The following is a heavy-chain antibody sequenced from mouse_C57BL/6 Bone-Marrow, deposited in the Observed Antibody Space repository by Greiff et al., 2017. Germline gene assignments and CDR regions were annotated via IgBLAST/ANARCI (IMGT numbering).Heavy chain of an antibody. J-gene: IGHJ2*01. Sequence: EVKLVESGGGLVKPGGSLKLSCAASGFTFSDYGMHWVRQAPEKGLEWVAYISSGSSTIYYADTVKGRFTLSRDNAKNTLFLQMTSLRSEDTAMYYCARPHYGSSYYFDYWGQGTTLTVSS. CDR1: GFTFSDYG. D-gene: IGHD1-1*01. CDR3: ARPHYGSSYYFDY. V-gene: IGHV5-17*01. CDR2: ISSGSSTI.